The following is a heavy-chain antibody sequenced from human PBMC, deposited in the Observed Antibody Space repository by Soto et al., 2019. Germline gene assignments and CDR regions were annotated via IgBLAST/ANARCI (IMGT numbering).Heavy chain of an antibody. CDR1: GFIFSNCV. D-gene: IGHD2-21*01. CDR2: IGTGGPNI. Sequence: GGSLRLSCAASGFIFSNCVFNWVRQAPGKGLEWISYIGTGGPNIYYADSVRGRFTVSRDNAKNALYLQMNSLRAEDTAIYYCAREELNCGGDCFIFWGQGALVTVSS. V-gene: IGHV3-48*03. CDR3: AREELNCGGDCFIF. J-gene: IGHJ4*02.